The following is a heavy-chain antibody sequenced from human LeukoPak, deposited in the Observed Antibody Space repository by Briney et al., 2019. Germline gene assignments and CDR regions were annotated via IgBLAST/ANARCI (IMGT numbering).Heavy chain of an antibody. CDR3: ARALGSSAYYYLKVDAFDI. V-gene: IGHV3-21*01. CDR1: GFTFSSYS. D-gene: IGHD3-22*01. CDR2: ISSSSSYI. Sequence: GGSLRLSCTASGFTFSSYSMNWVRQAPGKGPEWVSSISSSSSYIYYADSLKGRFTISRDNAKRSLFLQMNSLRAEDTAVYFCARALGSSAYYYLKVDAFDIWGQGTMVTVSS. J-gene: IGHJ3*02.